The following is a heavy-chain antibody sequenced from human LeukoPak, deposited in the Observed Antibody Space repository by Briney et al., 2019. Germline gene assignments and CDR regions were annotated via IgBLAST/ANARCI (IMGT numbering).Heavy chain of an antibody. D-gene: IGHD6-13*01. J-gene: IGHJ4*02. CDR1: GYTFTGYY. CDR2: INPNSGGT. CDR3: ARVRRYSSSWYGY. Sequence: VASVKVSCKASGYTFTGYYMHWVRQAPGQGLEWMGWINPNSGGTNYAQKFQGRVTMTRDTSISTAYMELSRLRSDDTAVYYCARVRRYSSSWYGYWGQGTLVTVSS. V-gene: IGHV1-2*02.